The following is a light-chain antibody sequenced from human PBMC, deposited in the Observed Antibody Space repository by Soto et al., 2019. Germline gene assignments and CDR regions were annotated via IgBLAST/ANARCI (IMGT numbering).Light chain of an antibody. CDR2: DAS. Sequence: DIQMTQSPSTLSASVGDRVTITCRASQTIITSLAWYQQKPGKAPKLLIYDASSLHGGVPSRFSGSGSGTDFTLTISSLQPEDFATYYCQQANSFPYTFGQGTRLEIK. CDR1: QTIITS. V-gene: IGKV1-12*01. J-gene: IGKJ5*01. CDR3: QQANSFPYT.